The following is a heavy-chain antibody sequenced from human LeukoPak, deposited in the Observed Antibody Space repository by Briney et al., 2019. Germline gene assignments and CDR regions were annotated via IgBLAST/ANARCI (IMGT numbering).Heavy chain of an antibody. J-gene: IGHJ4*02. D-gene: IGHD2-2*01. CDR2: ISAYNGNT. Sequence: ASVKVSCKASGYTFTSYGISWVRQAPGQGLEWMGWISAYNGNTNYVQKLQGRVTMTTDTSTSTAYMELRSLRSDDTAVYYCARDLGFDCSSTSCYGLYFDYWGQGTLVTVSS. CDR1: GYTFTSYG. V-gene: IGHV1-18*01. CDR3: ARDLGFDCSSTSCYGLYFDY.